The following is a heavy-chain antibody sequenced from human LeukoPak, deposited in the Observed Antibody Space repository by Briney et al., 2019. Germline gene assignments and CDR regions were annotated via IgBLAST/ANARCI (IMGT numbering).Heavy chain of an antibody. J-gene: IGHJ4*02. CDR1: GFTLDDYA. D-gene: IGHD3-22*01. CDR2: ISWNSGSI. CDR3: AKGKGYYDSSGFPY. Sequence: GRSLRLSCAASGFTLDDYAMHWVRQAPGKGLEWVSGISWNSGSIGHADSVKGRFTISRDNAKNSLYLQMNSLRAEDAALYYCAKGKGYYDSSGFPYWGQGTLVTVSS. V-gene: IGHV3-9*01.